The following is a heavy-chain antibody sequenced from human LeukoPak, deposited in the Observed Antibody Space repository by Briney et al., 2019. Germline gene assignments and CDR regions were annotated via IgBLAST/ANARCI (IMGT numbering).Heavy chain of an antibody. Sequence: KPSETLSLTCTVSGGSINNDYWSWIRRPPGKGLEWLGYIKYNGYTNYNPSLKSRVTMSIDASKKQFSLKLSSVTAADTAVYYCARSKMLLREGFDYWGQGTLVTVSS. CDR1: GGSINNDY. J-gene: IGHJ4*02. CDR3: ARSKMLLREGFDY. V-gene: IGHV4-59*01. CDR2: IKYNGYT. D-gene: IGHD3-16*01.